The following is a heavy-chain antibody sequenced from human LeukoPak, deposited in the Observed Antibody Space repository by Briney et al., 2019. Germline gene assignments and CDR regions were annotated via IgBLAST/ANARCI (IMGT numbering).Heavy chain of an antibody. D-gene: IGHD2-2*01. Sequence: ASVKVSCKASGYTFTSYAMHWVRQAPRQRLEWMGWINAGNGNTKYSQKFQGRVTITRDTSASTAYMELSSLRSEDTAVYYCARDWGAVPAASWFDPWGQGTLVTVSS. CDR1: GYTFTSYA. CDR2: INAGNGNT. J-gene: IGHJ5*02. CDR3: ARDWGAVPAASWFDP. V-gene: IGHV1-3*01.